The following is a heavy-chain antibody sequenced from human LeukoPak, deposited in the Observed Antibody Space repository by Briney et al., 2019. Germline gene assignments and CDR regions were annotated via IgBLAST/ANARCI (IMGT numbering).Heavy chain of an antibody. Sequence: SETLSLTCAVYGGSFSGYYWSWIRPPPGKGLEWIGEINHSGSSNYNPSLKSRVTISVDTSKNQFSLKRSSVTAADTAVYYCARGLSNRVYYDLWSGYRYFDYWGQGTLVSVSS. D-gene: IGHD3-3*01. CDR2: INHSGSS. V-gene: IGHV4-34*01. CDR1: GGSFSGYY. CDR3: ARGLSNRVYYDLWSGYRYFDY. J-gene: IGHJ4*02.